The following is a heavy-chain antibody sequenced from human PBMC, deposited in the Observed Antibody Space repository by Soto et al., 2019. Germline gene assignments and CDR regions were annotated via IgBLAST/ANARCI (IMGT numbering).Heavy chain of an antibody. J-gene: IGHJ5*02. D-gene: IGHD3-9*01. CDR1: GGSISSGGYY. CDR3: ARSNTIFWSSVRFDP. V-gene: IGHV4-31*03. Sequence: SETLSLTCTVSGGSISSGGYYWSWIRQHPGKGLEWIGYIYYSGSTYYNPSLKSRVTISVDTSKNQFSLKLSSVTAADTAVYYCARSNTIFWSSVRFDPWGQGTLVTVSS. CDR2: IYYSGST.